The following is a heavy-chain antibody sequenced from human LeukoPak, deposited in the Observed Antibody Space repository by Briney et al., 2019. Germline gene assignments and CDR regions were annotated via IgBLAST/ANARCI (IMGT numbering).Heavy chain of an antibody. CDR3: AREGWSPRSNWFDP. CDR1: GFTFNNYW. CDR2: INIDGSSA. Sequence: HPGGSLRPSCAASGFTFNNYWMPWVRQAPGKGLVWVSRINIDGSSASYADSVKGRFTISRDNAKNTLYLQMNSLRAEDTAVYYCAREGWSPRSNWFDPWGQGTLVTVSS. J-gene: IGHJ5*02. V-gene: IGHV3-74*01. D-gene: IGHD6-19*01.